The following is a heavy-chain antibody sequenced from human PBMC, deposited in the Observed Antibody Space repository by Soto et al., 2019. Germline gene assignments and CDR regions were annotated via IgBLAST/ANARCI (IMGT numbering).Heavy chain of an antibody. J-gene: IGHJ6*02. V-gene: IGHV3-30-3*01. CDR3: AREGTYYGSGAIVALGYYYYGMDV. Sequence: PGGSLRLSCAAYGFTFSSYAMHWVRQAPGKGLEWVAVISYDGSNKYYADSVKGRFTISRDNSKNTLYLQMNSLRAEDTAVYYCAREGTYYGSGAIVALGYYYYGMDVWGQGTTVTVSS. D-gene: IGHD3-10*01. CDR2: ISYDGSNK. CDR1: GFTFSSYA.